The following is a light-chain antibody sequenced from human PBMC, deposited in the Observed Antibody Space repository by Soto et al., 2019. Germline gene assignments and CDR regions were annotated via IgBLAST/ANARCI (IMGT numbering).Light chain of an antibody. V-gene: IGKV1-27*01. CDR1: QGITNY. CDR2: AAS. Sequence: DIQMTQSASSLSASLGDRVTITCRASQGITNYLAWYQRKPGKVPKLLIYAASTLQSGVPSRFSGSGSGTDFTLTISSLQPEDVATYYCQNYKSALRITFGQGTKVDIK. CDR3: QNYKSALRIT. J-gene: IGKJ1*01.